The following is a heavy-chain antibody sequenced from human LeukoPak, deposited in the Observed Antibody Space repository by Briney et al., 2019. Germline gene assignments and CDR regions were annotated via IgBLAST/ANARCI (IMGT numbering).Heavy chain of an antibody. V-gene: IGHV4-34*01. D-gene: IGHD1/OR15-1a*01. CDR2: ISHSGST. CDR1: GGSFSGYY. CDR3: ARLSRFAEHPFDY. J-gene: IGHJ4*02. Sequence: SETLSLTCAVYGGSFSGYYWNWIRQPPGKGLEWIGEISHSGSTNYNPSLKSRVSISEDTSKNQFSLKLSSVTAADTAVYYCARLSRFAEHPFDYWGQGTLVTVSS.